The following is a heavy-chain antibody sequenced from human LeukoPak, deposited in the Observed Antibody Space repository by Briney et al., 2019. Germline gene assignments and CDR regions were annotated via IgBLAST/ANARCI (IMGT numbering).Heavy chain of an antibody. D-gene: IGHD6-13*01. CDR3: AKGRPNGQLLAAY. J-gene: IGHJ4*02. Sequence: GGSLRLSCAASGLTFSTYVMTWVRQAPGKGLEWVSIITGSSDAIHYAGSVKGRFTISRDNSKNTLYLQMNSLRPEDTAIYYCAKGRPNGQLLAAYWGQGTLVTV. CDR2: ITGSSDAI. V-gene: IGHV3-23*01. CDR1: GLTFSTYV.